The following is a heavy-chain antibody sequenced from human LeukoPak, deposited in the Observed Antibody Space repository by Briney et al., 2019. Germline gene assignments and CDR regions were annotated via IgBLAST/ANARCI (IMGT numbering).Heavy chain of an antibody. CDR2: IFYSGTT. CDR1: GASVSSGGSY. D-gene: IGHD1-26*01. CDR3: ARESSSGSFYNY. Sequence: SETLSLTCTVSGASVSSGGSYWGWIRQPPGKGLEWIGYIFYSGTTNYSPSLKSRVTMSLDTSENQFSLRLSSVTAADTAVYYCARESSSGSFYNYWGQGTLVTVSS. J-gene: IGHJ4*02. V-gene: IGHV4-61*08.